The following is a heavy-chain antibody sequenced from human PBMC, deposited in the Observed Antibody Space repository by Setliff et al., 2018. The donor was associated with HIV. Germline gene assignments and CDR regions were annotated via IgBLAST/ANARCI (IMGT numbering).Heavy chain of an antibody. J-gene: IGHJ5*02. CDR2: IYPGDFET. CDR3: ARRHRIGSTNGLFDT. Sequence: PGESLKISCKASGYTFMNYWIGGVRQVPGKGLEWVGIIYPGDFETRYGPSFRGQVTISVQKSLNTAYLQWTVLKASDTAMYYCARRHRIGSTNGLFDTWGQGTLVTVSS. V-gene: IGHV5-51*01. CDR1: GYTFMNYW. D-gene: IGHD2-2*01.